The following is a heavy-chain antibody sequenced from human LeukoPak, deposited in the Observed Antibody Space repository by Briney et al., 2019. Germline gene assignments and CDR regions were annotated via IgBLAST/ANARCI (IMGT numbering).Heavy chain of an antibody. D-gene: IGHD6-13*01. V-gene: IGHV4-39*01. CDR3: ARHRSSSWYNWFDP. J-gene: IGHJ5*02. CDR1: GGSISSGSYY. Sequence: SETLSLTCTVSGGSISSGSYYWGWIRQPPGKGLEWIGSIYYSGSTYYNPSLKSRVTISVDTSKNQFSLKLSSVTAADTAVYYCARHRSSSWYNWFDPWGQGTLVTVSS. CDR2: IYYSGST.